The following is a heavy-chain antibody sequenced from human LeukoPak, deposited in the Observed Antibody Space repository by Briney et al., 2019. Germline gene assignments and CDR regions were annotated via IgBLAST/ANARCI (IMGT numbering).Heavy chain of an antibody. V-gene: IGHV4-39*01. Sequence: SETLSLTCTVSGGSISSSSYYWGWIRQPPGKGLEWIGSIYYSGSTYYNPSLKSRVTVSVDTSKNQFSLKLSSVTAADTAVYYCARLGLRFLEWLSRGVYWGQGTLVTVSS. CDR1: GGSISSSSYY. D-gene: IGHD3-3*01. CDR2: IYYSGST. CDR3: ARLGLRFLEWLSRGVY. J-gene: IGHJ4*02.